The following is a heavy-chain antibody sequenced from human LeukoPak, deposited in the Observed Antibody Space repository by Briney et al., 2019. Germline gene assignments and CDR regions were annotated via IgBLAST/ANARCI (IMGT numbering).Heavy chain of an antibody. CDR1: GFTFSDYY. J-gene: IGHJ4*02. D-gene: IGHD2/OR15-2a*01. CDR2: ISTSSSYT. V-gene: IGHV3-11*06. Sequence: GGSLRLSCAASGFTFSDYYMSWIRQAPGKGLEWVSYISTSSSYTNYADSVKGRFTISRDNVKSSLYLQVNSLRAEDTAVYYCARVRYYGGYYFDYWGQGTLVTASS. CDR3: ARVRYYGGYYFDY.